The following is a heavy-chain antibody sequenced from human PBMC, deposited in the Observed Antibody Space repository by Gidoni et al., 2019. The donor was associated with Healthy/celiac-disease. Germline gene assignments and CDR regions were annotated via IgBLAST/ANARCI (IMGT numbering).Heavy chain of an antibody. V-gene: IGHV4-39*01. CDR3: ARHHSIEYSSSFGLCFDY. CDR1: GGSTSSSRYY. Sequence: QLQLQESGPGLVKPSATLSLTCTVSGGSTSSSRYYWGWIRQPPGKGLEWIGSIYCSGSTYYNPSLKSRFTISVDTSKNQFSLKLSSVTAADTAVYYCARHHSIEYSSSFGLCFDYWGQGTLVTVSS. J-gene: IGHJ4*02. CDR2: IYCSGST. D-gene: IGHD6-6*01.